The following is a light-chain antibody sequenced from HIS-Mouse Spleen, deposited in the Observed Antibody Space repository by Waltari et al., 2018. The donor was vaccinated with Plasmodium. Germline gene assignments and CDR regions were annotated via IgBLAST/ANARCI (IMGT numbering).Light chain of an antibody. CDR2: EVS. Sequence: QSALTQPPSASGSPGQSVTISCPGTSSDVGGYNYVSWYQQHPGKAPKLMIYEVSKQPSGVPDRFSGSKSGNTASLTVSGLQAEDEADYYCSSYAGSNNFCVFGTGTKVTVL. J-gene: IGLJ1*01. V-gene: IGLV2-8*01. CDR3: SSYAGSNNFCV. CDR1: SSDVGGYNY.